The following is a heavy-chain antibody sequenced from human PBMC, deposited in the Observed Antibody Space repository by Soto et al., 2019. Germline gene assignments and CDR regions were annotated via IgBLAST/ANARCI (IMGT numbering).Heavy chain of an antibody. V-gene: IGHV5-51*01. D-gene: IGHD2-15*01. CDR3: ARLWATRGPVDY. CDR2: IWPGDSDT. J-gene: IGHJ4*02. Sequence: VESLKISCNGAGYSFTNYWIGWVRQMPGKGLEWMGIIWPGDSDTTYSPPFQGQATISADKSISTAFLQWSSLKASDTAIYYCARLWATRGPVDYWGQGTLVTVSS. CDR1: GYSFTNYW.